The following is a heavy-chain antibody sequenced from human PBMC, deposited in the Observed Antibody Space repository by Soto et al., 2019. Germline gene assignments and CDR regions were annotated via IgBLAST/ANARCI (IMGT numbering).Heavy chain of an antibody. D-gene: IGHD3-10*01. CDR3: AREITMVRGLIDY. J-gene: IGHJ4*02. CDR2: ISSSSSYI. Sequence: GGSLRLSCAASGFTFSSYSMNWVRQAPGKGLEWVSSISSSSSYIYYADSVKGRFTISRDNAKNSLYLQMNSLRAEDTAVYYCAREITMVRGLIDYWGQGTLVTVSS. V-gene: IGHV3-21*01. CDR1: GFTFSSYS.